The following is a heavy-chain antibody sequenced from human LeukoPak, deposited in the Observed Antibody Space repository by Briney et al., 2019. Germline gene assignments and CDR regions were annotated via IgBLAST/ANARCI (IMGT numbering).Heavy chain of an antibody. D-gene: IGHD2-2*01. V-gene: IGHV4-34*01. Sequence: PSESLSLTCAVYGASFSGYYWSWIRQPPGKGLEWIGEINHSGSTNYNLSLKSRVTISVDTSKNQFSLKLSSVTAADTAVYYCAIGCSSTSCPGPFDYWGQGTLVTVSS. CDR1: GASFSGYY. J-gene: IGHJ4*02. CDR2: INHSGST. CDR3: AIGCSSTSCPGPFDY.